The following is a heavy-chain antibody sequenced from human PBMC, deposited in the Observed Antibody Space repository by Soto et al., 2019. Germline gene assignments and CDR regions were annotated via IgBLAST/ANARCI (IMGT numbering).Heavy chain of an antibody. CDR1: GFTFTSSA. CDR2: IVVGSGNT. Sequence: SVKVSCKASGFTFTSSAMQWLRQARGQGLEWIGWIVVGSGNTNYAQKFQERVTITRDMSTSTAYMELSSLRSEDTAVYFCVLCTTTSCYGKFDYWAQGTLVTVSS. D-gene: IGHD2-2*01. V-gene: IGHV1-58*02. J-gene: IGHJ4*02. CDR3: VLCTTTSCYGKFDY.